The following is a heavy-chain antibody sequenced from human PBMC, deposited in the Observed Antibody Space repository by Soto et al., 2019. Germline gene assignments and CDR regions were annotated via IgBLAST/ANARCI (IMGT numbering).Heavy chain of an antibody. CDR1: GGYISSYY. CDR2: IYYSGST. Sequence: SETLSLTCTVSGGYISSYYWTWIRQPPGKGLEWIGYIYYSGSTNYNPSLKSRVTMSIDTSKNQFSLKLSSVTAADTAVYYCARAFGSTMPSLFWGQGTLVTVSS. V-gene: IGHV4-59*01. D-gene: IGHD2-2*01. CDR3: ARAFGSTMPSLF. J-gene: IGHJ4*02.